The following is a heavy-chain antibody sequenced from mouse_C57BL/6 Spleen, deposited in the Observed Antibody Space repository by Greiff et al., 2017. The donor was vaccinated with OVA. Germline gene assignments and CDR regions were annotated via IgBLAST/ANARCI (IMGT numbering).Heavy chain of an antibody. V-gene: IGHV1-53*01. CDR2: INPSNGGT. CDR1: GYTFPSYW. J-gene: IGHJ2*01. Sequence: VQLQQSGTELVKPGASVKLSCKASGYTFPSYWMHWVKQRPGQGLEWIGNINPSNGGTNYNEKFKSKATLTVDKSSSTAYMQLSSLTSEDSAVYYCARSLDSSGSLFDYWGQGTTLTVSS. CDR3: ARSLDSSGSLFDY. D-gene: IGHD3-2*02.